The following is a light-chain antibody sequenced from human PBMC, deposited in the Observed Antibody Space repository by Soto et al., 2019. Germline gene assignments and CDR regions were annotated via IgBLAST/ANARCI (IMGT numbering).Light chain of an antibody. CDR2: DAS. CDR3: QQYSDWPLT. CDR1: QVFGSS. Sequence: EIVLAQFPATLSVSPVERAPSXCRASQVFGSSLAWYQQKPGQAPRLLIYDASTRATGIPARFSGSGSGTEFSLTISSLQSEDSAVYYCQQYSDWPLTFGQGTKVDNK. V-gene: IGKV3-15*01. J-gene: IGKJ1*01.